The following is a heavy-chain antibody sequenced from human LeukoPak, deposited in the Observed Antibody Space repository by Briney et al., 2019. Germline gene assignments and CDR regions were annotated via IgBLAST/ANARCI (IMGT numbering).Heavy chain of an antibody. V-gene: IGHV1-46*01. D-gene: IGHD2-21*02. J-gene: IGHJ3*02. CDR1: GYTFSTYY. CDR3: AREPYCGGDCYSEIDAFDI. Sequence: ASVKVSCKASGYTFSTYYMHWVRQAPGQGLEWMGIINTSGGSTTYAQKFQGRVTITADESTSTAYMELSSLRSEDTAVYYCAREPYCGGDCYSEIDAFDIWGQGTMVTVSS. CDR2: INTSGGST.